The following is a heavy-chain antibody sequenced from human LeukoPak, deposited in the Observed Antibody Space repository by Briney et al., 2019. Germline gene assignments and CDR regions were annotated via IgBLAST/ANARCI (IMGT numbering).Heavy chain of an antibody. CDR1: GFTFSSYG. D-gene: IGHD6-19*01. CDR3: ASARYSSGWYEFDY. V-gene: IGHV3-30*03. J-gene: IGHJ4*02. Sequence: GGSLRLSCAASGFTFSSYGMHWVRQAPGKGLEWVAVISYDGSNKYYADSVKGRFTISRENAKNSLYLQMNSLRAGDTAVYYCASARYSSGWYEFDYWGQGTLVTVSS. CDR2: ISYDGSNK.